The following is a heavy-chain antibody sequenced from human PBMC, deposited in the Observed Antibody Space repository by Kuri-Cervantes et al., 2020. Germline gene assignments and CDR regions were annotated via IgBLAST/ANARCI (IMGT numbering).Heavy chain of an antibody. V-gene: IGHV1-2*02. CDR3: ARADITMIVVVISLDY. CDR2: INPNSGGT. D-gene: IGHD3-22*01. Sequence: ASVKVSCKASGYTFTGYYMHWVRQAPGQGLEWMGWINPNSGGTNYAQKLQGRVTMTTDTSTSTAYMELRSLRSDDTAVYYCARADITMIVVVISLDYWGQGTLVTVSS. J-gene: IGHJ4*02. CDR1: GYTFTGYY.